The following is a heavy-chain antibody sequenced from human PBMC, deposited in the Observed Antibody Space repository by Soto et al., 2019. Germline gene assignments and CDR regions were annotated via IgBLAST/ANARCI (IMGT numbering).Heavy chain of an antibody. Sequence: QVQLVQSGAEVRKPGSSVKVSCKASGGTFSNSAITWVRQAPGQGLEWVGGIIPIFGSTNYAQKFKGRVTITADESTSTAYMGLSSLTAEDTAVYYCARDGDLRSDFWSGPLGGGWFDPWGQGTLVTVSS. CDR1: GGTFSNSA. CDR3: ARDGDLRSDFWSGPLGGGWFDP. J-gene: IGHJ5*02. V-gene: IGHV1-69*12. CDR2: IIPIFGST. D-gene: IGHD3-3*01.